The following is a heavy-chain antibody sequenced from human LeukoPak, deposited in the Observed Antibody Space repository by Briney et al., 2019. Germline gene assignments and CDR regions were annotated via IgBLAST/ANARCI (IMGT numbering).Heavy chain of an antibody. D-gene: IGHD3-3*01. V-gene: IGHV4-34*01. CDR2: IYHGGST. J-gene: IGHJ4*02. CDR1: GGSFSASY. CDR3: ARLAFLSGYYYFDY. Sequence: PSETLSLTCVVSGGSFSASYWSWIRQSPGKGLEWIGEIYHGGSTNYNPSLESRVTISGDTSKNQFSLELSSVTAADTAVYYCARLAFLSGYYYFDYWGQGALVTVSS.